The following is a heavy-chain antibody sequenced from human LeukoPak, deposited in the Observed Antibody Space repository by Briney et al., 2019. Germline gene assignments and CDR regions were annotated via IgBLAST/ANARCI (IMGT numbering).Heavy chain of an antibody. J-gene: IGHJ4*02. Sequence: GGSLRLSCATSGFTFSSYAMSWVRQAPGKGLEWVPGIGASGGSTYYADSVKGRFTISRDNSKNTLYLQMNSLRTEDTAVYYCAKAEGYDILTGLDYWGQGTLVTVSS. D-gene: IGHD3-9*01. V-gene: IGHV3-23*01. CDR3: AKAEGYDILTGLDY. CDR2: IGASGGST. CDR1: GFTFSSYA.